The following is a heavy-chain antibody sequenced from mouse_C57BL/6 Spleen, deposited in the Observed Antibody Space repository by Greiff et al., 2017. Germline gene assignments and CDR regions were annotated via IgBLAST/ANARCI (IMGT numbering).Heavy chain of an antibody. V-gene: IGHV1-64*01. CDR3: ARFTAQATLNY. CDR1: GYTFTSYW. D-gene: IGHD3-2*02. Sequence: VKLQQPGAELVKPGASVKLSCKASGYTFTSYWMHWVKQRPGQGLEWIGMIHPNSGSTNYNEKFKSKATLTVDKSSSTAYMQLSSLTSEDSAVYYCARFTAQATLNYWGQGTTLTVSS. CDR2: IHPNSGST. J-gene: IGHJ2*01.